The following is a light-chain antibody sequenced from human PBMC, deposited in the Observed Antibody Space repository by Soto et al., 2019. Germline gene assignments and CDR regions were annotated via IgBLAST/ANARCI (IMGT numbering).Light chain of an antibody. J-gene: IGKJ1*01. CDR2: GAS. Sequence: EIVLTHSPRTLSLSPGERATLSCRASQSVSSSYLAWYQQKPGQAPRLLIYGASSRATGIPDRFSGSGSGTDFTLTISRLEPEDYAVYYCQQYGHSLWTFGQGTKVDIK. CDR3: QQYGHSLWT. CDR1: QSVSSSY. V-gene: IGKV3-20*01.